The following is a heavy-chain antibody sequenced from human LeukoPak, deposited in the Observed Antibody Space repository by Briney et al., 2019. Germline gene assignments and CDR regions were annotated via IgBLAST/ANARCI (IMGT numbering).Heavy chain of an antibody. D-gene: IGHD3-22*01. CDR3: ARDYRPYYDSSGYYW. Sequence: GGSLRLSCAASGFTFSSYGMHWVRQAPGKGLEWVAVISYDGSNKYYADSVKGRFTISGDNSKNTLYLQMDSLRAEDTAVYYCARDYRPYYDSSGYYWGGQGTLVTVSS. CDR2: ISYDGSNK. V-gene: IGHV3-30*03. J-gene: IGHJ4*02. CDR1: GFTFSSYG.